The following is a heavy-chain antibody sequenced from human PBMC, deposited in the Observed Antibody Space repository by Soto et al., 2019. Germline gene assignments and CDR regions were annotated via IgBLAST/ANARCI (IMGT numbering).Heavy chain of an antibody. CDR3: ARRTSGYFGY. J-gene: IGHJ4*02. Sequence: EVQLLQSGGGWVQPGGSLTLSCAASGFTFSDYTMTWVRQAPGKVLGCVSVILSDYNTYYADSVRGRFTNSRDNSKNTLSLEMNSLRAEDTAVYFCARRTSGYFGYWGQGALVTVSS. V-gene: IGHV3-23*03. CDR2: ILSDYNT. D-gene: IGHD6-19*01. CDR1: GFTFSDYT.